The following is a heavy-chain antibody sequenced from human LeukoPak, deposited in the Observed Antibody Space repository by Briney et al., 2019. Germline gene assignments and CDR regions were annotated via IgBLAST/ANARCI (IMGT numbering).Heavy chain of an antibody. CDR2: IRSNAYRGTT. J-gene: IGHJ6*02. D-gene: IGHD5-18*01. V-gene: IGHV3-49*04. CDR3: SRGPIQLWVHNGMDV. Sequence: GGSLRLSCTTSGFTVGDHAMSWVRQAPGKGLEWVGFIRSNAYRGTTEYAASVKGRFTISRDDSKSVVYLQMNSLQSEHTAVYYCSRGPIQLWVHNGMDVWGQGTTVTVSS. CDR1: GFTVGDHA.